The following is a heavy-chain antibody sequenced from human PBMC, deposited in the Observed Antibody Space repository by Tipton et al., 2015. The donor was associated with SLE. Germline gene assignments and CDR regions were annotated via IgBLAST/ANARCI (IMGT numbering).Heavy chain of an antibody. J-gene: IGHJ4*02. CDR2: IYTSGST. CDR1: GGSISSGSYY. CDR3: ARGEQLLEY. Sequence: TLSLTCTVSGGSISSGSYYWSWIRQPAGKGLEWIGRIYTSGSTNYNPSLKSRVTISVDTSKNQFSLKLSSVTAADTAVYYCARGEQLLEYWGQGTLVTVSS. V-gene: IGHV4-61*02. D-gene: IGHD6-19*01.